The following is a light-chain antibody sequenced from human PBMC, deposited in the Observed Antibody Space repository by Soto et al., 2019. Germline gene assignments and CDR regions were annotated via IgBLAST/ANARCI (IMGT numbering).Light chain of an antibody. V-gene: IGLV2-23*02. CDR1: SSDVGSYNL. J-gene: IGLJ2*01. CDR3: CSYPGSSFPMV. Sequence: QSVLTQPASVSGSPGQSITISCTGTSSDVGSYNLVSWYQQHPGKAPKLMIYEVSKRPSGVSNRFSGSKSGNTASLTISGLQAEDEADYYCCSYPGSSFPMVYGGGTKLTVL. CDR2: EVS.